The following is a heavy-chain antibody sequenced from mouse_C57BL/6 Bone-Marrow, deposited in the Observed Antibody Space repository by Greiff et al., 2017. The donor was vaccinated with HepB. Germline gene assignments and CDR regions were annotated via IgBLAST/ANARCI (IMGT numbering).Heavy chain of an antibody. CDR3: ARFDGLRDAMDY. CDR1: GYTFTDSY. J-gene: IGHJ4*01. Sequence: VQLQQSGAELVRPGASVKLSCKASGYTFTDSYINWVKQRPGQGLEWIARIYPGSGNTYYNEKFKGKATLTAEKSSSTAYMQLSSLTSEDSAVYFCARFDGLRDAMDYWGQGTSVTVSS. CDR2: IYPGSGNT. D-gene: IGHD2-4*01. V-gene: IGHV1-76*01.